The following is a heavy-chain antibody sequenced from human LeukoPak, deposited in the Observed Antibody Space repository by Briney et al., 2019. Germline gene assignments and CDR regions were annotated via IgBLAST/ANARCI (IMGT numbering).Heavy chain of an antibody. D-gene: IGHD4-11*01. CDR1: GYSFTSYW. CDR3: ARTTYSNYDYYYYYMDV. V-gene: IGHV5-51*01. Sequence: GESLKISCKGSGYSFTSYWIGWVRQMPGKGLEWMGIIYPGDSDTRYSPSFQGQVTISADKSISTAYLQWSSLKASDTAMYYCARTTYSNYDYYYYYMDVWGKGTTVTVSS. J-gene: IGHJ6*03. CDR2: IYPGDSDT.